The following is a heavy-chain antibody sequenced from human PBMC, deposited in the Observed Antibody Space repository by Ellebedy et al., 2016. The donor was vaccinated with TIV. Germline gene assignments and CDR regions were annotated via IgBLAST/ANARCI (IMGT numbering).Heavy chain of an antibody. CDR2: TSGSGGST. Sequence: GGSLRLSXPASGFTFSGSGMRWVRQAPGLGLQWVSSTSGSGGSTYYADSVKGRFTISRDNSKNTLYLQMTSLRAEDTAVYYCAKDGAVRGVHDAFDIWGQGTMVTVSS. D-gene: IGHD3-10*01. CDR1: GFTFSGSG. V-gene: IGHV3-23*01. J-gene: IGHJ3*02. CDR3: AKDGAVRGVHDAFDI.